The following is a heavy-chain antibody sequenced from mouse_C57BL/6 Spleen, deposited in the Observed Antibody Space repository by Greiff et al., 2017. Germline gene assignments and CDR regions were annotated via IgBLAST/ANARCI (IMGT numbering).Heavy chain of an antibody. V-gene: IGHV1-52*01. CDR2: IDPSDSET. CDR3: ARSHYSNPAWFAY. J-gene: IGHJ3*01. D-gene: IGHD2-5*01. CDR1: GYTFTSYW. Sequence: QVQLQQSGAELVRPGSSVKLSCKASGYTFTSYWMHWVKQRPIQGLEWIGNIDPSDSETHYNQKFKDKATLAVDKSSSTAYMQLSSLTSEDSAVYYCARSHYSNPAWFAYWGQGTLVTVSA.